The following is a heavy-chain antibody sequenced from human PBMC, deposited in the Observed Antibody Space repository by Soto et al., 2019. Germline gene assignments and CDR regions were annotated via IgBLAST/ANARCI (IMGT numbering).Heavy chain of an antibody. J-gene: IGHJ4*02. CDR2: ISSSGSTI. V-gene: IGHV3-11*01. CDR3: ARDCLAGTTVTTMAVFCLLDY. Sequence: QVQLVESGGGLVKPGGSLRLSCAASGFTFSDYYMSWIRQAPGKGLEWVSYISSSGSTIYYADSVKGRFTISRDNAKNSLYLQMNSLRAEDTAVYYCARDCLAGTTVTTMAVFCLLDYWGQGTLVTVSS. CDR1: GFTFSDYY. D-gene: IGHD4-17*01.